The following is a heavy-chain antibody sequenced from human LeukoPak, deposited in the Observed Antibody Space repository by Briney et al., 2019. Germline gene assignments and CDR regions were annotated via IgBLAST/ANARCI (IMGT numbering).Heavy chain of an antibody. J-gene: IGHJ4*02. V-gene: IGHV3-64*01. Sequence: GGSLRLSCAASGFTFSSYAMHWVRQAPGKGLEYVSAISSNGGSTYYANSVKGRFTISRDNSKYTLYLQMGSLRAEDMAVYYCARDYGDFYFDYWGQGTLVTVSS. D-gene: IGHD4-17*01. CDR3: ARDYGDFYFDY. CDR1: GFTFSSYA. CDR2: ISSNGGST.